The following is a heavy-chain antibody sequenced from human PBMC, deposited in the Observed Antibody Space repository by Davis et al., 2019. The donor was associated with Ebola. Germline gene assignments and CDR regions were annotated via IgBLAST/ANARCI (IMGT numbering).Heavy chain of an antibody. Sequence: PSETLSLTCTVSGGSISSSSYYWGWIRQPPGKGLEWIGSIYYSGSTYYNPSLKSRVTISVDTSKNQFSLKLSSVTAADTAVYYCARGVPPDYWGQGTLVTVSS. CDR2: IYYSGST. CDR3: ARGVPPDY. J-gene: IGHJ4*02. V-gene: IGHV4-39*07. CDR1: GGSISSSSYY.